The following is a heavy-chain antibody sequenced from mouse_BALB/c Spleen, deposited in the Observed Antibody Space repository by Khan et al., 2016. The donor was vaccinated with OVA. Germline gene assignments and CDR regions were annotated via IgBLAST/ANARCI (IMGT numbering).Heavy chain of an antibody. V-gene: IGHV1-4*01. D-gene: IGHD3-1*01. CDR1: GYTFTSYT. Sequence: VQLQQSGAELVKPGASVKMSCKASGYTFTSYTMHWVKQRPGQGLEWIGYINPSSGYTTYNQTFKDKATLTADKSSSTAYMQLSSLTSEDSAVYDCARKSTRASYGGQGTTLTVSS. CDR3: ARKSTRASY. CDR2: INPSSGYT. J-gene: IGHJ2*01.